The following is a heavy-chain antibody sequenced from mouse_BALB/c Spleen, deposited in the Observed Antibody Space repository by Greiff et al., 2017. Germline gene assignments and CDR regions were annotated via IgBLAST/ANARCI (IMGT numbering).Heavy chain of an antibody. Sequence: QVQLQQPGAELVKPGASVKLSCKASGYTFTSYCMHWVKQRPGQGLEWIGEINPSNGRTNYNEKFKSKATLTVDKSSSTAYMQLSSLTSEDSAVHYCARSPAVRRLRIWFCDVGGAGTTVTVAS. J-gene: IGHJ1*01. CDR3: ARSPAVRRLRIWFCDV. D-gene: IGHD1-2*01. CDR2: INPSNGRT. V-gene: IGHV1S81*02. CDR1: GYTFTSYC.